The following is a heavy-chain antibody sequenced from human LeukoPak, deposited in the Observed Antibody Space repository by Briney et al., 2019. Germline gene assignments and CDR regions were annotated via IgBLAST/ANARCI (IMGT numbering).Heavy chain of an antibody. CDR1: GSSFTTYW. Sequence: GESLQISCKGSGSSFTTYWIGWVRPLPGKGLEWMGIIYPGDSDTRYSPSFQGQVTISADKSISTAYLQWSSLKASDTAMYYCARLPDIVDAYDIWGQGTMVTVSS. CDR2: IYPGDSDT. CDR3: ARLPDIVDAYDI. J-gene: IGHJ3*02. D-gene: IGHD2-15*01. V-gene: IGHV5-51*01.